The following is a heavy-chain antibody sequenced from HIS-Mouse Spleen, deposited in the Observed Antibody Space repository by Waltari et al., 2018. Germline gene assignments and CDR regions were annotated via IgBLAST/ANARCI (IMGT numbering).Heavy chain of an antibody. J-gene: IGHJ6*02. CDR3: ARVGRDYYYYGMDV. Sequence: QLQLQESGPGLVTPSETLSLTCTVSGGSISSSSYYWGWIRQPPGKGLEWIGSIYYSGSTYYNPSLKSRVTISVDTSKNQFSLKLSSVTAADTAVYYCARVGRDYYYYGMDVWGQGTTVTVSS. V-gene: IGHV4-39*07. CDR2: IYYSGST. CDR1: GGSISSSSYY. D-gene: IGHD2-15*01.